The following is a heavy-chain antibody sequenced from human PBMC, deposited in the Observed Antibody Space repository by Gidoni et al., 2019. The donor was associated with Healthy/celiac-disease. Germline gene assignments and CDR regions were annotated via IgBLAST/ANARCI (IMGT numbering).Heavy chain of an antibody. Sequence: QVQLQESGPGLVTPSETLSLTCTVPGGPISSSYWSWIRQPPGKGRALIGKLYYSGSTNYHPSLKRRVTISVDTSKNQFSLRLDAVTAAYTAVYYCAVVRGGRGSFTNYYYYMDVWGKGTTVTVSS. V-gene: IGHV4-59*01. CDR2: LYYSGST. CDR3: AVVRGGRGSFTNYYYYMDV. J-gene: IGHJ6*03. D-gene: IGHD2-15*01. CDR1: GGPISSSY.